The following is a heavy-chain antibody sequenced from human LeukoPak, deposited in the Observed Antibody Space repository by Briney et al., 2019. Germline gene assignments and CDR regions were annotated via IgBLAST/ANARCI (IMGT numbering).Heavy chain of an antibody. Sequence: GGSLRLSCAASGFTFSSYAMSWVRQAAGKGLEWVSAISGSGGSTYYADSVKGRFTISRDNSKNTLYLQMNSLRAEDTAVYYCARVWYSNWFDPWGQGTLVTVSS. CDR3: ARVWYSNWFDP. CDR2: ISGSGGST. J-gene: IGHJ5*02. CDR1: GFTFSSYA. D-gene: IGHD2-21*01. V-gene: IGHV3-23*01.